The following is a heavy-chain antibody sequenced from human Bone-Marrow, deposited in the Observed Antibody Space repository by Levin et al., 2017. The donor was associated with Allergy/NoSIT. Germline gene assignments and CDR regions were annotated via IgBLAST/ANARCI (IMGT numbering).Heavy chain of an antibody. CDR1: GGSFSGYY. Sequence: SETLSLTCAVYGGSFSGYYWSWIRQPPGKGLEWIGEINHSGSTNYNPSLKSRVTISVDTSKNQFSLKLSSVTAADTAVYYCARTMVRGVISTLDYWGQGTLVTVSS. CDR3: ARTMVRGVISTLDY. D-gene: IGHD3-10*01. CDR2: INHSGST. J-gene: IGHJ4*02. V-gene: IGHV4-34*01.